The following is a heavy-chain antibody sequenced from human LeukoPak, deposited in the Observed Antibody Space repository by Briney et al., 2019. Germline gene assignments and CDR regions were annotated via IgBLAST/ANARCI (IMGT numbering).Heavy chain of an antibody. Sequence: ASVKVSCKASGYTFTSYDINWVRQATGQGLEWMGWMNPNSGNTGYAQKFQGRVTMTRNTSISTAYMELSSLRSEDTAVYYCAREQQGNNWFDPWGQGTLVTVSS. V-gene: IGHV1-8*01. D-gene: IGHD6-13*01. CDR2: MNPNSGNT. J-gene: IGHJ5*02. CDR3: AREQQGNNWFDP. CDR1: GYTFTSYD.